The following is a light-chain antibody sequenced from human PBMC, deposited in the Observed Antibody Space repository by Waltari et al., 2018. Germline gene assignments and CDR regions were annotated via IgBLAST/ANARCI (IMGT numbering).Light chain of an antibody. CDR2: CQD. CDR3: LSRDTSSTRV. CDR1: RLRRYY. Sequence: SSELTQDPAVSVAVGQTVRITCQGDRLRRYYASWYQQRPGQAPLLVLYCQDNRPSGIPDRFSGSTSGNTASLTITRAQAEDAGVYYCLSRDTSSTRVFGGGTTLTV. J-gene: IGLJ3*02. V-gene: IGLV3-19*01.